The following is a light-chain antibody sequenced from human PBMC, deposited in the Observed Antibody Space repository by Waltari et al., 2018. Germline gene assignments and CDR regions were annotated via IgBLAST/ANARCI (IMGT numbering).Light chain of an antibody. J-gene: IGLJ2*01. CDR1: SSNIGAGYD. CDR2: GNR. CDR3: QSYDNTLSGSHVF. Sequence: QSVLTQPPSVSGAPGQRVIISCTGSSSNIGAGYDVHWYQQFPGIAPKLLIYGNRTRPSGFPDRLSGSKSGTSASLVISGLQAEDEADYYCQSYDNTLSGSHVFFGGGTKLTVL. V-gene: IGLV1-40*01.